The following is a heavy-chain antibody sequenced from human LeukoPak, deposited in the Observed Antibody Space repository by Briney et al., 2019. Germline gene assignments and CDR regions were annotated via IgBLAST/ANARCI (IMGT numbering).Heavy chain of an antibody. CDR1: GFTFSSYS. J-gene: IGHJ4*02. CDR3: AKALYSSGWYIIAGFDY. V-gene: IGHV3-21*04. Sequence: GGSLRLSCAASGFTFSSYSMNWVRQAPGKGLEWVSSISSGSDYIYYADSVEGRFTISRDNAKNSLYLQMNSLRAEDTALYYCAKALYSSGWYIIAGFDYWGQGTLVTVSS. CDR2: ISSGSDYI. D-gene: IGHD6-19*01.